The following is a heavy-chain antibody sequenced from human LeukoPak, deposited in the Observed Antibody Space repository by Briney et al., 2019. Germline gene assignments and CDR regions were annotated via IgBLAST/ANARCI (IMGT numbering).Heavy chain of an antibody. Sequence: PGGSLRLSCAASGFTFSSYGMHWVRQAPGKGLEWVAVISYDGSNKYYADSVKGRFTISRDNSKNTLYLQMNSLRAEDTAVYYCARDSSPRFTASPNYWGQGTLVTVSS. CDR2: ISYDGSNK. CDR3: ARDSSPRFTASPNY. D-gene: IGHD6-25*01. CDR1: GFTFSSYG. J-gene: IGHJ4*02. V-gene: IGHV3-30*19.